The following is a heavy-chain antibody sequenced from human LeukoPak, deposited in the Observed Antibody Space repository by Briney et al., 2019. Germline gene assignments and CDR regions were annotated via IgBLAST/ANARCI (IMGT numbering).Heavy chain of an antibody. J-gene: IGHJ3*02. D-gene: IGHD3-3*01. Sequence: SETLSLTCTVSGGSISSYYWSWIRQPAGKGLEWIGRIYTSGSTNYNPSLKSRVTMSVDTSKNQFSLKLSSVTAADTAVYYCARDGSYDFWSGYRVPGAFDIWGQGTMVTVSS. CDR1: GGSISSYY. V-gene: IGHV4-4*07. CDR2: IYTSGST. CDR3: ARDGSYDFWSGYRVPGAFDI.